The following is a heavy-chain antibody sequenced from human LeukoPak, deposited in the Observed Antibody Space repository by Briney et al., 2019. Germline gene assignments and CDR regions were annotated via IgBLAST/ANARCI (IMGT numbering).Heavy chain of an antibody. D-gene: IGHD4-17*01. Sequence: GGSLRLSCAASGFTFSSYAMSWVRQAPGKGLEWVSAISGSGGSTYYADSVKGRFTISRDNSKNTLYLQMNSLRAEDTAVYYCAKDPGDYGDYYSYWYFDLWGGGNLVSVSS. V-gene: IGHV3-23*01. CDR3: AKDPGDYGDYYSYWYFDL. CDR2: ISGSGGST. CDR1: GFTFSSYA. J-gene: IGHJ2*01.